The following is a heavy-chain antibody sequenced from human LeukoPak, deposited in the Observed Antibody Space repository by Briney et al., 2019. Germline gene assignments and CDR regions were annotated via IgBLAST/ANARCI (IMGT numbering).Heavy chain of an antibody. D-gene: IGHD1-26*01. J-gene: IGHJ5*02. CDR3: ARDRGGGSYESWFDP. Sequence: ASVKVSCKASGGTFTSYAISWVRHAPGQRLEWMGGIIPIFGTAKYAQKFQGRVTITGDESTSTAYMELSSLRSEDTAVYYCARDRGGGSYESWFDPWGQGTLVTVSS. CDR2: IIPIFGTA. V-gene: IGHV1-69*13. CDR1: GGTFTSYA.